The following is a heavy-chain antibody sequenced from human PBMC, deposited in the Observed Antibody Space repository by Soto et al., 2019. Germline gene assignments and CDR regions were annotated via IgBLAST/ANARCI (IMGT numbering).Heavy chain of an antibody. Sequence: GGSLRLSCADSGFTFSSYSMNWVRQAPGKGLEWVSSISSSSSYIYYADSVKGRFTISRDNAKNSLYLQMNSLRAEDTAVYYCARESPKLVAAFDIWGQGTMVTVSS. CDR3: ARESPKLVAAFDI. CDR2: ISSSSSYI. CDR1: GFTFSSYS. J-gene: IGHJ3*02. D-gene: IGHD2-8*02. V-gene: IGHV3-21*01.